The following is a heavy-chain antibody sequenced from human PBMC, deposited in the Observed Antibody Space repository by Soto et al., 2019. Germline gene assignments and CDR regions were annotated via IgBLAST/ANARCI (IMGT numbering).Heavy chain of an antibody. Sequence: GESLKSSWRGSGYSFTSYWRSWVRQMPGKGLERMGRIDPSDSYTNYSPSFQGHVTISADKSISTAYLQWSSLKASDTTMYYCATSFTVTTNYFDYWGQGTLVTVSS. J-gene: IGHJ4*02. CDR1: GYSFTSYW. CDR2: IDPSDSYT. D-gene: IGHD4-17*01. CDR3: ATSFTVTTNYFDY. V-gene: IGHV5-10-1*01.